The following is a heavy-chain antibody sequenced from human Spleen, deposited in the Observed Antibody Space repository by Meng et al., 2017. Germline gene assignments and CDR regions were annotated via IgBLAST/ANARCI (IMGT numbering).Heavy chain of an antibody. V-gene: IGHV3-48*03. CDR1: GFTFYSYG. D-gene: IGHD3-22*01. CDR2: ISSSGSTI. CDR3: ARLSGYYDSSGYRRDYYYYGMDV. Sequence: GGSLRLSCTTSGFTFYSYGMHWVRQAPGKGLEWVSYISSSGSTIYYADSVKGRFTISRDNAKNSLYLQMNSLRAEDTAVYYCARLSGYYDSSGYRRDYYYYGMDVWGQGTTVTVSS. J-gene: IGHJ6*02.